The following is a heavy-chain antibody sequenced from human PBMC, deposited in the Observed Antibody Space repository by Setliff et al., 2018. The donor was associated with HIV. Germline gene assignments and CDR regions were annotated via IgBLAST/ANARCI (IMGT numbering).Heavy chain of an antibody. CDR2: INWNGGST. CDR1: GFTFNDFG. V-gene: IGHV3-20*01. D-gene: IGHD3-22*01. J-gene: IGHJ3*02. Sequence: RPGGSLRLSCAASGFTFNDFGMNWVRQVPGKGLEWVSGINWNGGSTDYADSVKGRFTISRDNAKNSLYLQMNSLRGEDTALYHCARETRYHYDSSGSTDAFDMWGQGTTVTVSS. CDR3: ARETRYHYDSSGSTDAFDM.